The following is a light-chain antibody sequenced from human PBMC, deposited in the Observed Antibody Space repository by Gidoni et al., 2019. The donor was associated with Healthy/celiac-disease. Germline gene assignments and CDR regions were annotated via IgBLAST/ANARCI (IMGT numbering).Light chain of an antibody. CDR3: CSYAGSSTLV. CDR2: EVS. J-gene: IGLJ2*01. Sequence: QSALTQPASVSGSPGQPITISCTRTSSDVGSYNLVSWYQQHPGKAPKLMIYEVSKRPSGVSNRFSGYKSGNTASLTISGLQAEDEADYYCCSYAGSSTLVFGGGTKLTVL. CDR1: SSDVGSYNL. V-gene: IGLV2-23*02.